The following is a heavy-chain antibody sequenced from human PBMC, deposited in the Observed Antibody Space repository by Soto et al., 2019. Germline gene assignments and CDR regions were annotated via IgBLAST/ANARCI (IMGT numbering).Heavy chain of an antibody. J-gene: IGHJ5*02. Sequence: QVQLQESGPGLVKPSETLSLTCTVSGGSISSYYWSWIRQPPGKGLEWIGYIYYSGSTNYNPSLKRRAPITVDTSKNQFSLKLSSVTAADTAVYYCARGRYCSGGSCGGFDPWGQGTLVTVSS. CDR1: GGSISSYY. V-gene: IGHV4-59*01. CDR2: IYYSGST. D-gene: IGHD2-15*01. CDR3: ARGRYCSGGSCGGFDP.